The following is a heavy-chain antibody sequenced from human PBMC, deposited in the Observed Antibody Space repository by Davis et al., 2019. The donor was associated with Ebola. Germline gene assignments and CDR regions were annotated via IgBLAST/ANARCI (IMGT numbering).Heavy chain of an antibody. CDR3: ARLAYYYDSSGYHRGAFDI. CDR1: GYSFTSSW. V-gene: IGHV5-51*01. J-gene: IGHJ3*02. CDR2: IYPSDSDT. Sequence: KVSCKGSGYSFTSSWIGWVRQMPGKGMEWMGIIYPSDSDTRYSPSFQGQVTISADKSISTAYLQWSSLKASDTAMYYCARLAYYYDSSGYHRGAFDIWGQGTMVTVSS. D-gene: IGHD3-22*01.